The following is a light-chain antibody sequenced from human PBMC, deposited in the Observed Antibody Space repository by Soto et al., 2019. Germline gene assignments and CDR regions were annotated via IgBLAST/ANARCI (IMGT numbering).Light chain of an antibody. CDR2: AAC. V-gene: IGKV3-20*01. J-gene: IGKJ1*01. CDR1: QSVSSNY. CDR3: HQYSSLPPWT. Sequence: EIVLTQSPGTLSLSPGERATLSCRASQSVSSNYLAWYQQKPGQAPRFLIYAACSRASGSPASFSGSGTGTDVTTTISSREPEDFAVYYCHQYSSLPPWTFGQGTKVEIK.